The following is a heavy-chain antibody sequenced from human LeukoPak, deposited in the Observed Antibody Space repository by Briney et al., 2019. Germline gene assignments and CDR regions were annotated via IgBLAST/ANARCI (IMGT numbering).Heavy chain of an antibody. D-gene: IGHD2/OR15-2a*01. V-gene: IGHV3-33*06. CDR1: GFTFSDYG. Sequence: AGGSLRLSCAASGFTFSDYGMHWVRQAPGRGLEWVTSTWYDGSNKWYADSVGGRFTISRDNSKNTLYLQMNSLRVEDTAVYYCAKMAAADPYTNSPLRPFDSTVHWDYWGQGTLVTVSS. J-gene: IGHJ4*02. CDR2: TWYDGSNK. CDR3: AKMAAADPYTNSPLRPFDSTVHWDY.